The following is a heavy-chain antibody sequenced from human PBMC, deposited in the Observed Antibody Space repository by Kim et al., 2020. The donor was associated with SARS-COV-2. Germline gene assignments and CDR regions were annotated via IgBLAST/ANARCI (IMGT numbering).Heavy chain of an antibody. CDR3: ARVRITMVRKNYYGMDV. CDR2: TYYRSKWYN. Sequence: SQTLSLTCAISGDSVSSNSAAWNWIRQSPSRGLEWLGRTYYRSKWYNDYAVSVKSRITINPDTSKNQLSLQLNSVTPEVTAVYYCARVRITMVRKNYYGMDVWGLGTTVTVSS. V-gene: IGHV6-1*01. CDR1: GDSVSSNSAA. J-gene: IGHJ6*02. D-gene: IGHD3-10*01.